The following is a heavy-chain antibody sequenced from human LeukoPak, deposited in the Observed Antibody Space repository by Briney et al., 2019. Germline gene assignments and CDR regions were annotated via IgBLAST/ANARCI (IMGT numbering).Heavy chain of an antibody. CDR1: GFAFSDFW. J-gene: IGHJ4*02. V-gene: IGHV3-7*01. D-gene: IGHD2-15*01. CDR2: IRHDGNAK. CDR3: ATSHDSAGND. Sequence: GSLRLSCAASGFAFSDFWMSWVRQAPGKGLEWVANIRHDGNAKNYVPSVRGRFTISRDNAKNSLYLQMNSLTVEDTAVYYCATSHDSAGNDWGQGTLVTVSS.